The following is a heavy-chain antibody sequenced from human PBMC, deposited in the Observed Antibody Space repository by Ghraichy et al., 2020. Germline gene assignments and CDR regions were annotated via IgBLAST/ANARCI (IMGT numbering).Heavy chain of an antibody. Sequence: GASLRLSCSASGFTFGSYGMSWVRQAPGKGLEWVSSIHSGGYTFYADSVRGRFTISRDNSENTLHLQMSSLRAEDTAVYYCAYYCTSGTSCYLVDVWGQGTTVTVSS. D-gene: IGHD2-8*01. CDR1: GFTFGSYG. CDR3: AYYCTSGTSCYLVDV. CDR2: IHSGGYT. J-gene: IGHJ6*02. V-gene: IGHV3-23*01.